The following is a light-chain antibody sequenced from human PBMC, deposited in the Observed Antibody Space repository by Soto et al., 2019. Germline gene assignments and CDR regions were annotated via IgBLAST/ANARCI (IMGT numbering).Light chain of an antibody. Sequence: DIVMTQSPDSLAVSLGERATINCKSSQSVLYSSNNKNYLAWYQQKPGQPPKLLNYWASTRESGVPDRFSGSGSGTDFILTISSLQAEDVAVYYCQQYYTTPWTFGQGTKLDIK. J-gene: IGKJ1*01. V-gene: IGKV4-1*01. CDR2: WAS. CDR1: QSVLYSSNNKNY. CDR3: QQYYTTPWT.